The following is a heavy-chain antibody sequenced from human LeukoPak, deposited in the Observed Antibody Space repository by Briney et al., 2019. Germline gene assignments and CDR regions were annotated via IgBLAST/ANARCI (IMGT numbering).Heavy chain of an antibody. D-gene: IGHD3-22*01. CDR2: ISGSGGST. CDR1: GFTFSSYA. V-gene: IGHV3-23*01. CDR3: AKDLGYYYDSSGYRPVGAFDT. J-gene: IGHJ3*02. Sequence: PGGSLRLSCAASGFTFSSYAMSWVRQAPGKGLEWISAISGSGGSTSYADSVKGRFTISRDNSKNTLYLQMNSLRAEDTAVYYCAKDLGYYYDSSGYRPVGAFDTWGQGTMVTVSS.